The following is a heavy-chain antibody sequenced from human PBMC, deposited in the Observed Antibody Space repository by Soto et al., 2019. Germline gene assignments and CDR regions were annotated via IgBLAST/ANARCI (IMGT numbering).Heavy chain of an antibody. CDR3: AKAISGLVDY. D-gene: IGHD3-3*02. J-gene: IGHJ4*02. CDR2: IYYSGST. V-gene: IGHV4-39*01. CDR1: GGSISSEGYY. Sequence: SETLSLTCTVSGGSISSEGYYWSWFRQLPGKGLEWIGDIYYSGSTYYNPSLKSRVTISVDTSKNQFSLKLSSVTAADTAVYYCAKAISGLVDYWGQGTLVTVSS.